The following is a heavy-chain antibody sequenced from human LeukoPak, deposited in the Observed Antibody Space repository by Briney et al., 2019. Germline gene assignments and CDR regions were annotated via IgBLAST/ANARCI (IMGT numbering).Heavy chain of an antibody. J-gene: IGHJ4*02. Sequence: SETLSLTCTVSGGSICSYYWSWIRQPPGKGLDWIGYIYYSGSTNYNPSLKSRVTISVDTCKNQFSLKLSSVTAADTAVYYCARSSMDGSVYSGYDYYFDYWGQGTLVTVSS. CDR3: ARSSMDGSVYSGYDYYFDY. CDR1: GGSICSYY. CDR2: IYYSGST. D-gene: IGHD5-12*01. V-gene: IGHV4-59*01.